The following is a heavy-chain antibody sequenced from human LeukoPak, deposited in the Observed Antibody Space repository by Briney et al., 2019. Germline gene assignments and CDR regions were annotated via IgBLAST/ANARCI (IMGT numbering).Heavy chain of an antibody. Sequence: SETLSLTCTVSGGSISIYHWSWIRQPAGEGLEWFGRTYTSESTNYNPSLKSRVTMSVDTSKNQFSLKLSSVTAADTAVYYCARPNGRYCSSTTYSDAFEIWGRGTMVTVSS. V-gene: IGHV4-4*07. CDR3: ARPNGRYCSSTTYSDAFEI. CDR1: GGSISIYH. CDR2: TYTSEST. J-gene: IGHJ3*02. D-gene: IGHD2-2*01.